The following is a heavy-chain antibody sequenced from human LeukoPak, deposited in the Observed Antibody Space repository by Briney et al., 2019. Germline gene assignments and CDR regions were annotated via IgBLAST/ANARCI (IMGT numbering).Heavy chain of an antibody. CDR2: ISGSGGST. CDR3: ANPIVVGPY. D-gene: IGHD3-22*01. CDR1: GFTVSSNY. J-gene: IGHJ4*02. Sequence: GGSPRLSCAASGFTVSSNYMSWVRQAPGKGLEWVSAISGSGGSTYYADSVKGRFTISRDNSKNTLYLQMNSLRAEDTAVYYCANPIVVGPYWGQGTLVTVSS. V-gene: IGHV3-23*01.